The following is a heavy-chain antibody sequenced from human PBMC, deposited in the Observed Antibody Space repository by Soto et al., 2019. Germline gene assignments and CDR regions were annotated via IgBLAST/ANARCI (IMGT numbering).Heavy chain of an antibody. Sequence: GGSLRLSCAASGFTMSTYSVTWVRQAPGKGLEWVSGISVTPGITFYADSVKGRFTISRDSSNNAVYLQMNSLRAEDTAMYFCSKWSGYGDLWGQGTLVTVSA. D-gene: IGHD5-12*01. CDR1: GFTMSTYS. CDR3: SKWSGYGDL. V-gene: IGHV3-23*01. J-gene: IGHJ4*02. CDR2: ISVTPGIT.